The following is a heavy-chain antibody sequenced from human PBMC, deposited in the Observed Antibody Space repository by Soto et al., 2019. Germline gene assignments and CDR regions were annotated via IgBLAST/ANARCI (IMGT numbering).Heavy chain of an antibody. CDR2: ISYDGSNK. CDR3: AKGGGAARSRYYYYMDV. CDR1: GFTFSSYG. Sequence: QVQLVESGGGVVQPGRSLRLSCAASGFTFSSYGMPWVRQAPGKGLEWVAVISYDGSNKYYADSVKGRFTISRDNSKNTLYLQMNSLRAEDTAVYYCAKGGGAARSRYYYYMDVWGKGTTVTVSS. J-gene: IGHJ6*03. D-gene: IGHD6-6*01. V-gene: IGHV3-30*18.